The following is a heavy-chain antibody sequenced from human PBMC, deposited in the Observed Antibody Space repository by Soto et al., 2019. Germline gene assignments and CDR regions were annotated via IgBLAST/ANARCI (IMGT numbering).Heavy chain of an antibody. CDR2: ISSSSSYI. J-gene: IGHJ6*02. V-gene: IGHV3-21*01. D-gene: IGHD6-19*01. CDR3: ASVLSSAYSSGRMDV. CDR1: GFTFSSYS. Sequence: PGGSLGLSCAASGFTFSSYSMNWVRQAPGKGLEWVSSISSSSSYIYYADSVKGRFTISRDNAKNSLYLQMNSLRAEDTAVYYCASVLSSAYSSGRMDVWGQGTTVTVSS.